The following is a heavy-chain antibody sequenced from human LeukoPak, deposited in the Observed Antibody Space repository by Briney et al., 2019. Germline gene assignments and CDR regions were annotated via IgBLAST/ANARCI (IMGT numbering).Heavy chain of an antibody. Sequence: GGSLRLSCAASGFTFSSYDMHWVPHATEEGLEWVSAIGTAGDTYYPGSVKGRFTISRENAKNSLYLQMNSLRAGDTAVYYCARGIRCSGGSCYSLDYWGQGTLVTVSS. CDR3: ARGIRCSGGSCYSLDY. CDR2: IGTAGDT. J-gene: IGHJ4*02. D-gene: IGHD2-15*01. V-gene: IGHV3-13*01. CDR1: GFTFSSYD.